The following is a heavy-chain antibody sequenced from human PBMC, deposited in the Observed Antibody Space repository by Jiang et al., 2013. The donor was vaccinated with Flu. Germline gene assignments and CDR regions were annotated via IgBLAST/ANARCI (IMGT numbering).Heavy chain of an antibody. CDR2: INHSGST. V-gene: IGHV4-34*01. D-gene: IGHD2-15*01. CDR1: GGSFSANY. J-gene: IGHJ3*02. CDR3: ARLPPSGGLDI. Sequence: LLKPSETLSLTCSVYGGSFSANYWTWIRQSPGKGLEWIGEINHSGSTDYNPSLKSRVTISVDTSRNQFSLKVTSVTAADTAVYYCARLPPSGGLDIWGQGTMVTVSS.